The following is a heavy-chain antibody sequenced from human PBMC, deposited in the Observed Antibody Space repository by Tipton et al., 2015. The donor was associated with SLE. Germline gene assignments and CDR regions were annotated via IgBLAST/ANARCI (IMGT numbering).Heavy chain of an antibody. J-gene: IGHJ5*02. Sequence: QLVQSGAEVKKPGSSVKVSCKASGGTFSSYGISWVRQAPGQGLEWVGGIIPIFGTANYAQKFQGRVTMTTDTSTSPAYMELRSLRSDDTAVYYCASGIGAGFDPWGQGTLVTVSS. CDR3: ASGIGAGFDP. D-gene: IGHD1-1*01. CDR1: GGTFSSYG. CDR2: IIPIFGTA. V-gene: IGHV1-69*06.